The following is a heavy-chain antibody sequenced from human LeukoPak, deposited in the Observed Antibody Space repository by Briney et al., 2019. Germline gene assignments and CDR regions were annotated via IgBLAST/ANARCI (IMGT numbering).Heavy chain of an antibody. Sequence: KPSETLSLTCAVYGWSFNDYYWNWIRQPPGKGLEWIGEINARGDTNYNPSLKSRVTISVDTSKKQFSLRLTSMIAADTALYYCARGQVPAARGYNWFDPWGQGTQVTVSS. CDR2: INARGDT. D-gene: IGHD2-2*01. CDR3: ARGQVPAARGYNWFDP. CDR1: GWSFNDYY. J-gene: IGHJ5*02. V-gene: IGHV4-34*01.